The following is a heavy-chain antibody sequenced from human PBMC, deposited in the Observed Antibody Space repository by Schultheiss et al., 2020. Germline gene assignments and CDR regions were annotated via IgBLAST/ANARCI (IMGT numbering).Heavy chain of an antibody. CDR3: AKDRRGRWELLGLFDY. D-gene: IGHD1-26*01. Sequence: GGSLRLSCAASGFTFSSYGMHWVRQAPGKGLEWVAVISYDVSNKYYADSVKGRFTISRDNSKNSLYLQMNSLRTEDTALYYCAKDRRGRWELLGLFDYWGQGTLVTVSS. CDR1: GFTFSSYG. CDR2: ISYDVSNK. V-gene: IGHV3-30*18. J-gene: IGHJ4*02.